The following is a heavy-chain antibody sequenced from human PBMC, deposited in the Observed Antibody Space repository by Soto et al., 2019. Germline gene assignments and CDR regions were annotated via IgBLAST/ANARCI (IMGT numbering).Heavy chain of an antibody. J-gene: IGHJ5*02. CDR1: GGSVTSGTYF. V-gene: IGHV4-61*01. CDR3: GRRNSGGNWFDP. CDR2: ISYIGNT. D-gene: IGHD4-17*01. Sequence: PSETLSLTCTVSGGSVTSGTYFWNWVRQPPGKGLEWIGYISYIGNTDYNPSLKSRVTISVDTPKNQFSLKLNSLTPADTAVYYCGRRNSGGNWFDPWGPGTLVTVSS.